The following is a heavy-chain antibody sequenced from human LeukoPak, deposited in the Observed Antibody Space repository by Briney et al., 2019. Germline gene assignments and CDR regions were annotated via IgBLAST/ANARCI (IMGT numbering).Heavy chain of an antibody. CDR2: ISGSGGST. CDR1: GFTFSSYA. V-gene: IGHV3-23*01. CDR3: AKEGIVVVPAAMGEKYYYYYGMDV. D-gene: IGHD2-2*01. J-gene: IGHJ6*02. Sequence: PGGSLRLSCAASGFTFSSYAMSWVRQAPGKGLEWVSAISGSGGSTYYADSVKGRFTISRDNSKNMLYLQMNSLRAEDTAVYYCAKEGIVVVPAAMGEKYYYYYGMDVWGQGTTVTVSS.